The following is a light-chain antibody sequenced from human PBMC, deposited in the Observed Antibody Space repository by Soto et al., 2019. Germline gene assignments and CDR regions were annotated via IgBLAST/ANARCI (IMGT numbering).Light chain of an antibody. CDR1: QSVGNS. CDR2: GAS. CDR3: QQYNKWPAEIT. V-gene: IGKV3D-15*01. Sequence: VVMTQPPGTLSVSPGEGVTLSCRASQSVGNSLAWYQQKPGQAPRLLIYGASSRATGIPARFSGSGSGTEFTLTISSLQSEDSGVYYCQQYNKWPAEITFGQGTRLEIK. J-gene: IGKJ5*01.